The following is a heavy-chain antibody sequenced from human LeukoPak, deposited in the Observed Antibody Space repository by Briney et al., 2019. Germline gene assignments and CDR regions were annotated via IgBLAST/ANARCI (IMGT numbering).Heavy chain of an antibody. D-gene: IGHD6-13*01. J-gene: IGHJ6*03. V-gene: IGHV3-7*01. CDR3: ARDLSSSWYPPGVNYYYMDV. Sequence: GGSLRLSCAASGFTFSSYWMSWVRQAPGKGLEWVANIKQDGSEKYYVDSVKGRFTISRDNAKNSLYLQMNSLRAEDTAVYYCARDLSSSWYPPGVNYYYMDVWGKGTTVTVSS. CDR2: IKQDGSEK. CDR1: GFTFSSYW.